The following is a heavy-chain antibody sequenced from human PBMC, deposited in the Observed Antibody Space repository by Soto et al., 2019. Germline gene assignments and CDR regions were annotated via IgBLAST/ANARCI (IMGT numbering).Heavy chain of an antibody. Sequence: SQTLSLTCAISGDSVSSNSAAWNWIRRSPSGGLEWLGRTYYRSRWYNDYAVSVRSRITINPDTSKNQFSLHLNSVTPEDTAVRYWAGTTSLQSYYMEVWGKGTTVTVSS. CDR2: TYYRSRWYN. D-gene: IGHD1-7*01. CDR3: AGTTSLQSYYMEV. J-gene: IGHJ6*03. CDR1: GDSVSSNSAA. V-gene: IGHV6-1*01.